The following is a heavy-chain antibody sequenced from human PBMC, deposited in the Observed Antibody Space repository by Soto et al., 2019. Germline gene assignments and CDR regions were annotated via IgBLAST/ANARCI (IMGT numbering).Heavy chain of an antibody. V-gene: IGHV1-69*06. D-gene: IGHD3-3*01. Sequence: SVKVSCKASGGTFSSYAISWVRQAPGQGLEWMGGIIPIFGTANYAQKVQGRVTITADKSTSTAYVELSSLRSADTAVYYCARLPIFGVGASRGGDYYHGRYVWGQGTTVSVSS. CDR1: GGTFSSYA. J-gene: IGHJ6*01. CDR2: IIPIFGTA. CDR3: ARLPIFGVGASRGGDYYHGRYV.